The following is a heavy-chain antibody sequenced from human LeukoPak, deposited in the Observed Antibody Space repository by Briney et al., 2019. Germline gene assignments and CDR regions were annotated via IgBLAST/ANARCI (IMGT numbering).Heavy chain of an antibody. CDR1: GFTFDQHA. V-gene: IGHV3-9*01. CDR2: ISWNRDTI. Sequence: PGRSLRLSCAASGFTFDQHAMHWVRQAPGKGLEWVSGISWNRDTIAYADSVRGRFSISRDNAKNYLYLQMNSLRTEDTALYYCAKGFAGIATPIDYWGQGILVTVSS. CDR3: AKGFAGIATPIDY. J-gene: IGHJ4*02. D-gene: IGHD6-13*01.